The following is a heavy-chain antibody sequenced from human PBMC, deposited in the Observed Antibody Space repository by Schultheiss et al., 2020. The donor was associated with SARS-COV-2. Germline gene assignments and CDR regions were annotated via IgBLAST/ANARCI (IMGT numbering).Heavy chain of an antibody. D-gene: IGHD3-3*01. V-gene: IGHV4-4*07. CDR2: IYTSGST. Sequence: SETLSLTCAVYGGSFSVYYWSWIRQPAGKGLEWIGRIYTSGSTNYNPSLKSRVTMSVDTSKNQFSLKLSSVTAADTAVYYCARDLPITIFGVVIIRRGAFDIWGQGTMVTVSS. J-gene: IGHJ3*02. CDR3: ARDLPITIFGVVIIRRGAFDI. CDR1: GGSFSVYY.